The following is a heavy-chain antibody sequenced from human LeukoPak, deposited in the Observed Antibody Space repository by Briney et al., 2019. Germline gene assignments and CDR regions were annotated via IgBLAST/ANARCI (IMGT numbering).Heavy chain of an antibody. CDR1: GGSFSGYY. V-gene: IGHV4-34*01. CDR2: INHSGST. D-gene: IGHD2-2*01. Sequence: SETLSLTCAVYGGSFSGYYWSWIRQPPGKGLEWIGEINHSGSTNYNPSLKSRVTISVDTSKNQFSLKLSSVTAADTAVYYCARGSSPTPYAPIVVVPAATIIDQYYFDYWGQGTLVTVSS. J-gene: IGHJ4*02. CDR3: ARGSSPTPYAPIVVVPAATIIDQYYFDY.